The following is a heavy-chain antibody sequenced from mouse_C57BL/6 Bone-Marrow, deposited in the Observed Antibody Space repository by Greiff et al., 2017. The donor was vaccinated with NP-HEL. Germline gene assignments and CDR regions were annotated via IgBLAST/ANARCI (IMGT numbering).Heavy chain of an antibody. D-gene: IGHD1-1*01. CDR1: DSEVFPIAY. CDR2: ILPSIGRT. J-gene: IGHJ1*03. V-gene: IGHV15-2*01. CDR3: ARLSYYGSSYYWYFDV. Sequence: VKLKESGSELRSPGSSVKLSCKDFDSEVFPIAYMSWVRQKPGHGFEWIGGILPSIGRTIYGEKFEDKATLDADTLSNTAYLELNSLTSEDSAIYYCARLSYYGSSYYWYFDVWGTGTTVTVSS.